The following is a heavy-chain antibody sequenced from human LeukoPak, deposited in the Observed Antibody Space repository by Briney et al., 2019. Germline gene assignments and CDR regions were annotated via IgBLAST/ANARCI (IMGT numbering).Heavy chain of an antibody. J-gene: IGHJ4*02. D-gene: IGHD3-22*01. CDR2: IYHSGST. V-gene: IGHV4-30-2*01. CDR3: ARVRYYYDSSGYPIDY. Sequence: SETLSLTCTVSGGSISSGGYYWSWIRQPPGKGLEWIGYIYHSGSTYYNPSLKSRVTISVDTSKNQFSLKLSPVTAADTAVYYCARVRYYYDSSGYPIDYWGQGTLVTVSS. CDR1: GGSISSGGYY.